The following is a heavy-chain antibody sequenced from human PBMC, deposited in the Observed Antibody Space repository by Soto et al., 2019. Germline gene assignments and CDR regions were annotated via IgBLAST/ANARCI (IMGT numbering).Heavy chain of an antibody. V-gene: IGHV3-30-3*01. CDR1: GFTFSSYA. CDR3: ASRSSQD. J-gene: IGHJ4*02. CDR2: ISYDGSNK. Sequence: PSGSLRLSCAASGFTFSSYAMHWVRRAPGKGLEWVAVISYDGSNKYYADSVKGRFTISRDNSKNTLYLQMNSLRAEDTAVYYCASRSSQDWGQGTLVTVSS.